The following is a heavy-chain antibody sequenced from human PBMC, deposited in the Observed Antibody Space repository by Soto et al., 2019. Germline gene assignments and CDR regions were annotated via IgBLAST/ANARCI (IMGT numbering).Heavy chain of an antibody. CDR1: GFTFSSYW. CDR2: INSDGSST. J-gene: IGHJ3*02. CDR3: ARSPGGVSYSSGWVDI. D-gene: IGHD6-19*01. V-gene: IGHV3-74*01. Sequence: GGSLRLSCAASGFTFSSYWMHWVRQAPGKGLVWVSRINSDGSSTSYADSVEGRFTISRDNAKNTLYLQMNSLRAEDTAVYYCARSPGGVSYSSGWVDIWGQGTMVTVSS.